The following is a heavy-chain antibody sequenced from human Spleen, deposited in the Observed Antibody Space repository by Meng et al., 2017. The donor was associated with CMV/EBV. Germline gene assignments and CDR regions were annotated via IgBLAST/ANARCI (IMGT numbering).Heavy chain of an antibody. Sequence: SGGYYWSWVRQPPGKGLEWIGEIYHSGITNYSPSLKSRVTISIDKSKNQFSLKLTSVTAADTAVYYCARGLYYGSGSYYSYWGQGTLVTVSS. D-gene: IGHD3-10*01. CDR3: ARGLYYGSGSYYSY. CDR2: IYHSGIT. V-gene: IGHV4-4*02. J-gene: IGHJ4*02. CDR1: SGGYY.